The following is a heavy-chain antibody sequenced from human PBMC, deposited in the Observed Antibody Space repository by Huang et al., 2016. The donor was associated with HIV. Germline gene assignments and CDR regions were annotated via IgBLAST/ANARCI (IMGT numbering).Heavy chain of an antibody. J-gene: IGHJ6*02. CDR2: ISYDGSKK. V-gene: IGHV3-30*18. D-gene: IGHD3-22*01. CDR3: AKDLPYDSSGYYPFYYGMDV. CDR1: GFTFSSYG. Sequence: QVQLVESGGGVVQPGRSLRLSCAASGFTFSSYGMNWVRQAPGKGMECVAVISYDGSKKYYADSVKGRFTISRDNSKNTLYLQMNSLRAEDTAVYYCAKDLPYDSSGYYPFYYGMDVWGQGTTVTVSS.